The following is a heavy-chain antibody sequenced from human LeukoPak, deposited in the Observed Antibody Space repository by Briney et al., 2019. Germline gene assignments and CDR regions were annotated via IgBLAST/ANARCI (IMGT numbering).Heavy chain of an antibody. CDR1: GYTFTSYG. Sequence: ASVKVSCKASGYTFTSYGISWVRQAPGQGLEWMGWISAYNGNTNYAQKLQGRVTMTTDTSTSTAYMELRSLRSDDTAVYYCARGRGPSYDFWSGYVWFDPWGQGTLVTVSS. CDR2: ISAYNGNT. V-gene: IGHV1-18*01. J-gene: IGHJ5*02. CDR3: ARGRGPSYDFWSGYVWFDP. D-gene: IGHD3-3*01.